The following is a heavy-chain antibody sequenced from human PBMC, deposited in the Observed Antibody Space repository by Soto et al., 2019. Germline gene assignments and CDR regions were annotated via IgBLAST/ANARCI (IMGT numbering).Heavy chain of an antibody. CDR2: FRSSGDDGTT. Sequence: VQLLESGGGLVPPGGSLRLSCVASGFTFSSYSMSWVRQAPGKGLEWVSGFRSSGDDGTTYYADSVKGRFTISRDNSKNTLFLQMNSLRAEDTAIYYCAKKVNSGPGSQYFDYWGQGTLVTVSS. CDR3: AKKVNSGPGSQYFDY. CDR1: GFTFSSYS. V-gene: IGHV3-23*01. J-gene: IGHJ4*02. D-gene: IGHD3-10*01.